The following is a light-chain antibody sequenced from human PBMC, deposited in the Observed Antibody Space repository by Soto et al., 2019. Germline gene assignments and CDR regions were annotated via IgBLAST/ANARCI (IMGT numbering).Light chain of an antibody. CDR3: QQYNDWPIT. CDR1: QSVSDN. CDR2: GAS. Sequence: LSVSPGERVTLSCRASQSVSDNLAWYQQKPGQAPRLLIYGASIRATDIPARFSGSGSGTEFSLTISSLQSEDFAVYYCQQYNDWPITFGGGTKVDIK. V-gene: IGKV3D-15*01. J-gene: IGKJ4*01.